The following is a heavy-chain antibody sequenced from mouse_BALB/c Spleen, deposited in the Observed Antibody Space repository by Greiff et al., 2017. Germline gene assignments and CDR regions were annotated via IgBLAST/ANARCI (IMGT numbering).Heavy chain of an antibody. Sequence: EVQLVESGPELVKPGASVKISCKASGYTFTDYNMHWVKQSHGKSLEWIGYIYPYNGGTGYNQKFKSKATLTVDNSSSTAYMELRSLTSEDSAVYYCAREVRTFYAMDYWGQGTSVTVSS. J-gene: IGHJ4*01. V-gene: IGHV1S29*02. D-gene: IGHD2-14*01. CDR1: GYTFTDYN. CDR3: AREVRTFYAMDY. CDR2: IYPYNGGT.